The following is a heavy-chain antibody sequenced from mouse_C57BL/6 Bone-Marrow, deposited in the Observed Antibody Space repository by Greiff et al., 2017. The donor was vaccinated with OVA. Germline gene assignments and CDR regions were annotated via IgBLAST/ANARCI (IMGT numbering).Heavy chain of an antibody. CDR1: GFTFSDYG. D-gene: IGHD1-1*01. J-gene: IGHJ4*01. Sequence: EVQGVESGGGLVQPGGSLKLSCAASGFTFSDYGMAWVRQAPRKGPEWVAFISNLAYSIYYADTVTGRFTISRENAKNTLYLEMSSLRSEDTAMYYCARRGASYYGSSMDYWGQGTSVTVSS. CDR2: ISNLAYSI. V-gene: IGHV5-15*04. CDR3: ARRGASYYGSSMDY.